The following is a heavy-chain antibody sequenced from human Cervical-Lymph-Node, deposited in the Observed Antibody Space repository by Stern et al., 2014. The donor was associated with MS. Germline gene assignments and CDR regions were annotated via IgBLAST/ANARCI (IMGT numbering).Heavy chain of an antibody. CDR2: IIPIIGLA. Sequence: VQLEESGAEVKKPGSSVKVSCKASGGTFSSSYAVSWVRQAPGQGLEWMGRIIPIIGLANYARKFQSIVTITADKSTNTVYMHLSSLTSEDTAVYYCARGIVTNRAAATLHNLFDTWGQGTLVTVSS. CDR3: ARGIVTNRAAATLHNLFDT. D-gene: IGHD4-17*01. J-gene: IGHJ5*02. CDR1: GGTFSSSYA. V-gene: IGHV1-69*09.